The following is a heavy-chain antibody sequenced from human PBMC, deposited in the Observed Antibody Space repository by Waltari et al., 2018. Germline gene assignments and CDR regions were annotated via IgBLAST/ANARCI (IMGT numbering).Heavy chain of an antibody. CDR3: AYSSSLTVLPGFDY. Sequence: EVQLLESGGGLVQPGGSLRLSCAASGFTFSSYAMSWVRQAPGKGLEWVSVIYSGGSSTYYADSVKGRFTISRDNSKNTLYLQMNSLRAEDTAVYYCAYSSSLTVLPGFDYWGQGTLVTVSS. CDR1: GFTFSSYA. J-gene: IGHJ4*02. D-gene: IGHD6-13*01. CDR2: IYSGGSST. V-gene: IGHV3-23*03.